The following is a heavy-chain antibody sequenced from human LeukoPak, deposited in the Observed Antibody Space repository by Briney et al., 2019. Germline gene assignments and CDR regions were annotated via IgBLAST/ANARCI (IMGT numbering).Heavy chain of an antibody. CDR2: IYYSGST. CDR3: ARWDSGYYAFDM. J-gene: IGHJ3*02. CDR1: GGSLSSYY. V-gene: IGHV4-59*01. Sequence: SETLSLTCTVSGGSLSSYYWSWIRQPPGKGLEWIGYIYYSGSTNYNPSLKSRVTISVDTSKNQFSLKLSSVTAADTAVYYCARWDSGYYAFDMWGQGTMVTVSS. D-gene: IGHD3-22*01.